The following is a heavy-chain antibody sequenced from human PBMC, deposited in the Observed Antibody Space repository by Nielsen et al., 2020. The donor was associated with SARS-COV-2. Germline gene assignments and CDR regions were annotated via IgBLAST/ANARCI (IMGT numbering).Heavy chain of an antibody. CDR3: ARSIRLRY. Sequence: SETLSLTCAVYGGSFSGYYWSWIRQPPGKGLEWIGSIYYSGSTNYNPSLKSRVTISVDTSKNQFSLKLSSVTAADTAVYYCARSIRLRYWGQGTLVTVSS. J-gene: IGHJ4*02. D-gene: IGHD5-12*01. V-gene: IGHV4-59*01. CDR1: GGSFSGYY. CDR2: IYYSGST.